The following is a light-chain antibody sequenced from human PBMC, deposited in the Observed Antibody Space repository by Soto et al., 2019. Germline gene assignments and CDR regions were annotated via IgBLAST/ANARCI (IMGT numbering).Light chain of an antibody. J-gene: IGLJ1*01. CDR2: EVT. CDR1: SSDVGGYDY. CDR3: SSYTTASTYV. V-gene: IGLV2-14*01. Sequence: QSALTQPASVSGSPGQSITISCTGTSSDVGGYDYVSWYQQHPGKVPKFLIYEVTNRPSGVPHRFSGSKSGNTASLTISGLQAEDEADYYCSSYTTASTYVFGTGTKVTVL.